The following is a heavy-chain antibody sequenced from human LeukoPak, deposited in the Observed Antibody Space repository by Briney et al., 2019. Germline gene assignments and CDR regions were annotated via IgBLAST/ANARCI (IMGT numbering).Heavy chain of an antibody. D-gene: IGHD3-22*01. CDR2: IYYSGST. CDR3: ARAAKQAMIVVITAFDY. Sequence: PETLSLTCTVSGGSISSSSYYWGWIRQPPGKGLEWIGSIYYSGSTYYNPSLKSRVTISVDTSENQFSLKLGSVTAADTAVYYCARAAKQAMIVVITAFDYWGQGTLVTVSS. J-gene: IGHJ4*02. V-gene: IGHV4-39*01. CDR1: GGSISSSSYY.